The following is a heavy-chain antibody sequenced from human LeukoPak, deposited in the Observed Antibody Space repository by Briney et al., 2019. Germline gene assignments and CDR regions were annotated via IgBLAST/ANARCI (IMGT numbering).Heavy chain of an antibody. CDR1: GGSISSSSYY. CDR3: ARLSREVPAAILIDYYYYYYYMDV. CDR2: IYYSGST. Sequence: SETLSLTCTVSGGSISSSSYYWGWIRQPPGKGLEWIGSIYYSGSTYYNPSLKSRVTISVDTSKNQFSLKLSSVTAADTAVYYCARLSREVPAAILIDYYYYYYYMDVWGKGTTVTISS. V-gene: IGHV4-39*01. D-gene: IGHD2-2*01. J-gene: IGHJ6*03.